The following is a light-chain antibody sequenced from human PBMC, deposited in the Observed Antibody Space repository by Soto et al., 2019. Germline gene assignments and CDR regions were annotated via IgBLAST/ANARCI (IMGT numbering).Light chain of an antibody. CDR1: QSVSSSY. V-gene: IGKV3-20*01. CDR3: QQYGSSPT. J-gene: IGKJ4*01. CDR2: GAS. Sequence: EIVLTQSPGTLSLSPGERATLSCRASQSVSSSYLAWYQQKPGQAPRLLIYGASSRATGIPDRFSGSGSGTDFTLTISRLEPEDFAVYYRQQYGSSPTFGGGTKVDI.